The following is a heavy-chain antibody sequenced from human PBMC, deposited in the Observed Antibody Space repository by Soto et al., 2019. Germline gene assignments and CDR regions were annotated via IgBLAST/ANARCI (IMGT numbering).Heavy chain of an antibody. V-gene: IGHV3-74*01. J-gene: IGHJ6*02. Sequence: XVSLRLSCAASGFTFSSYCMHWVRQAPGKGLVWVSRINSDGSRTSYADSVKGRFTISRDTAKNTLYLQMNSLRAEDTAVYYCARPYYGSDSPDYGMDVWGQGTTVTVSS. D-gene: IGHD3-10*01. CDR1: GFTFSSYC. CDR3: ARPYYGSDSPDYGMDV. CDR2: INSDGSRT.